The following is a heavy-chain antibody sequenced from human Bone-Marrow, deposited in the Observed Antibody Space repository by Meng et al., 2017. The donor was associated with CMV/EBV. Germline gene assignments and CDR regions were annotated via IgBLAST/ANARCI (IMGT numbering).Heavy chain of an antibody. Sequence: LSCTVSGGSISSYYWSWIRQPPGKGLEWIGYIYYSGSTNYNPPLKSRVTISVDTSKNQFSLKLSSVTAADTAVYYCARDRVYYDFWSGYSSGMDVWGQGTTVTVSS. CDR1: GGSISSYY. J-gene: IGHJ6*02. D-gene: IGHD3-3*01. CDR3: ARDRVYYDFWSGYSSGMDV. V-gene: IGHV4-59*01. CDR2: IYYSGST.